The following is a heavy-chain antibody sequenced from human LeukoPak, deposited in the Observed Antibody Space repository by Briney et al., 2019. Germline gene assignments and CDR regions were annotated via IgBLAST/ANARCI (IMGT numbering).Heavy chain of an antibody. CDR3: AKGHCTNGICWLD. CDR2: IYSAGST. CDR1: GFTVSSTY. Sequence: PGGSLRLSCAASGFTVSSTYMSWVRQAPGKGLEWVSIIYSAGSTYYADSLKGRFTISRDNSKNTLYLQMNSLRAEDTAVYYCAKGHCTNGICWLDWGQGTLVTVSS. V-gene: IGHV3-53*01. D-gene: IGHD2-8*01. J-gene: IGHJ4*02.